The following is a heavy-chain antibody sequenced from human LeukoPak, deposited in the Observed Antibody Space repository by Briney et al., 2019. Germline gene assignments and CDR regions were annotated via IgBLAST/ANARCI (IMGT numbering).Heavy chain of an antibody. D-gene: IGHD3-22*01. CDR3: ARHLAPSSGYLTLDY. V-gene: IGHV4-59*08. CDR2: IYYSGST. CDR1: GGSISPYY. Sequence: RSLETLSLTCTVSGGSISPYYWSWIRQTPGKGLEWIGYIYYSGSTNYNPSLKSRITISVDTSKNQFSLKLGSVTAADTAVYYCARHLAPSSGYLTLDYWGQGTLVTVSS. J-gene: IGHJ4*02.